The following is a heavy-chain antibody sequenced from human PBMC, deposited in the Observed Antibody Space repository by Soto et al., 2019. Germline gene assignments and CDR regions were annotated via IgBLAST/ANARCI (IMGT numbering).Heavy chain of an antibody. CDR1: GFTFSSYW. V-gene: IGHV3-7*05. D-gene: IGHD2-15*01. J-gene: IGHJ6*02. CDR3: AREARECSGGSCLPYYYYGMDV. CDR2: IKQDGSEK. Sequence: EVQLVESGGGLVQPGGSLRLSCAASGFTFSSYWMSWVRQAPGKGLEWVANIKQDGSEKYYVDSVKGRFTISRDNAKNSLYLQMNSLRAEDTAVYYCAREARECSGGSCLPYYYYGMDVWGQGTTVTVSS.